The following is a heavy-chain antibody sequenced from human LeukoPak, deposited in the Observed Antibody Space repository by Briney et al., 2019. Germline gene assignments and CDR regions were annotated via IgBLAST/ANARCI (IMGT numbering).Heavy chain of an antibody. CDR3: ASAIGFTAYDAFDI. CDR2: MNPNSGNT. CDR1: GYTFTSYD. V-gene: IGHV1-8*01. Sequence: ASVKVSCKASGYTFTSYDINWVRQATGQGLEWMGWMNPNSGNTGYAQKFQGRVTMTRNTSISTAYMELSSLRSEDTAVYYCASAIGFTAYDAFDIWGQGTMVTVSS. J-gene: IGHJ3*02. D-gene: IGHD2-21*01.